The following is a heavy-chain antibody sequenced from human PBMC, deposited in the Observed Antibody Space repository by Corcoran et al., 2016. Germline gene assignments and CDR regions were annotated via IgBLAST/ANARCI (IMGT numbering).Heavy chain of an antibody. J-gene: IGHJ6*02. Sequence: QLQLQESGPGLVKPSETLSLTCTVSGGSISSSSYYWGWIRQPPGKGLEWIGSIYYSGSTYYNPSLKSRVTISVDTSKNQFSLKLSSVTAADPSVYYCARGRGRRYDFWSGSEDYYYYGMDVWGQGTTVTVSS. D-gene: IGHD3-3*01. CDR3: ARGRGRRYDFWSGSEDYYYYGMDV. CDR1: GGSISSSSYY. CDR2: IYYSGST. V-gene: IGHV4-39*07.